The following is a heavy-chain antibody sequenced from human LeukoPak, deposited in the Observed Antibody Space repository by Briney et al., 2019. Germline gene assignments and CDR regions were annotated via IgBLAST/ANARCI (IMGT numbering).Heavy chain of an antibody. V-gene: IGHV4-61*02. CDR2: IYTSGST. Sequence: SETLSLTCTVSGNSISSGDNYWSWIRQPAWKGLEWIGRIYTSGSTNYNPSLKSRVTISGDTSKNQFSLRLSSVTAADTAVYYCARASYSYDINGWVPFDYWGQGTLVTVSS. CDR1: GNSISSGDNY. CDR3: ARASYSYDINGWVPFDY. D-gene: IGHD3-22*01. J-gene: IGHJ4*02.